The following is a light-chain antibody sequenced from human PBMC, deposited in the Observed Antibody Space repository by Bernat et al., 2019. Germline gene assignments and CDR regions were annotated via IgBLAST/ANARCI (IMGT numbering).Light chain of an antibody. CDR2: DAT. Sequence: EIVMTQSPAALSLSPGDSATLSCRPSQSVHINLAWYQHKSGQAPRLLIYDATTRATGIPARFSGSGSGTEFTLTISSLQSEDFAVYYCQHYSTWPYTVGPGTKLQIK. J-gene: IGKJ2*01. CDR3: QHYSTWPYT. CDR1: QSVHIN. V-gene: IGKV3D-15*01.